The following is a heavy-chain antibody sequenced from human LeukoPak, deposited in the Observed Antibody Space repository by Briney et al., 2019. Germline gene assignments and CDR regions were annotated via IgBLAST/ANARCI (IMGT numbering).Heavy chain of an antibody. CDR3: ALSDTAAVADDF. CDR1: GGSFSGYH. D-gene: IGHD6-19*01. Sequence: SETLSLTCAVYGGSFSGYHWSWIRQPPGKGLEWLGEITHSGNTNYNPSLKSRVTMSVDTSKNQFSLRLRSVTAADTAVYYRALSDTAAVADDFWGQGTLVTVSS. V-gene: IGHV4-34*01. J-gene: IGHJ4*02. CDR2: ITHSGNT.